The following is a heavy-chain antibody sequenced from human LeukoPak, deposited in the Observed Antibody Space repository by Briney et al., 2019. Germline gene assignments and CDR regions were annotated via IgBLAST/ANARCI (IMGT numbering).Heavy chain of an antibody. V-gene: IGHV3-66*01. CDR1: GFIVSTNY. D-gene: IGHD5-12*01. CDR3: ARGLDIVTTRKEGYYYYGMDV. CDR2: LDSSGGR. J-gene: IGHJ6*02. Sequence: GGSLRLSCIASGFIVSTNYMTWVRQAPGKGLEWVALLDSSGGRYYADSVKGRFTISRDNAKNSLYLQMNSLRAEDTAVYYCARGLDIVTTRKEGYYYYGMDVWGQGTTVTVSS.